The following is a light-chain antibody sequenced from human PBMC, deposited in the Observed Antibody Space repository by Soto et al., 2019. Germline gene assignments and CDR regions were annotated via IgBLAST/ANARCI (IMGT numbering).Light chain of an antibody. CDR3: SSYTSSSTL. CDR1: SSDVGGYNY. V-gene: IGLV2-14*01. J-gene: IGLJ1*01. CDR2: DVS. Sequence: QSVLTRPASVSGSPGQSITISCTGTSSDVGGYNYVSWYQQHPGKAPKLMIYDVSNRPSGVSNRFSGSKSSNTASLTISGLQAEDEADYYCSSYTSSSTLFGTGTKVTVL.